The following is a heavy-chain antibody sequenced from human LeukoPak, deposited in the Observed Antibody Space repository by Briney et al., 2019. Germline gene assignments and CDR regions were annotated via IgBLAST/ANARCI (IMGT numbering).Heavy chain of an antibody. Sequence: GESLKISCKGSGYSFTSYWIGWVRQMPGKGPERMGIIYPGDSDTITRDSPSFQGQVTISADKSISTAFLQWSSLKASDTAMYYCAKSSPRGYGAFDIWGQGTMVTVSS. CDR1: GYSFTSYW. CDR2: IYPGDSDTIT. CDR3: AKSSPRGYGAFDI. V-gene: IGHV5-51*01. D-gene: IGHD2-15*01. J-gene: IGHJ3*02.